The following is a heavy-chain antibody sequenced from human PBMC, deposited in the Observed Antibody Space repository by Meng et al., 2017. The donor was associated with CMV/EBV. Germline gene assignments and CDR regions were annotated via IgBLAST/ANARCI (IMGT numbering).Heavy chain of an antibody. D-gene: IGHD3-10*01. V-gene: IGHV4-59*01. Sequence: SETLSLTCTVSGGSISSYYWSWIRQPPGKGLECLGYIYYSGSTNYNPSLKSRVTISVDTSKNQFSLKLSSVTAADTAVYYCARVGVGEPFDYWCQGTLVTVSS. CDR3: ARVGVGEPFDY. CDR2: IYYSGST. CDR1: GGSISSYY. J-gene: IGHJ4*02.